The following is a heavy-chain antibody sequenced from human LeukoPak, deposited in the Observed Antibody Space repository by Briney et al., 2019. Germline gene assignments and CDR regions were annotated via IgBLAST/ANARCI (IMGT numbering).Heavy chain of an antibody. J-gene: IGHJ4*02. CDR2: INPSGGSR. D-gene: IGHD5-18*01. CDR3: ARAENPSTRIPLWPTTPDFDY. Sequence: SVKLSCKASGYTFTSYYMHWVRQAPRHGLEGLGIINPSGGSRSYEQNFQDRVTMTRDKSTRPVHMELSSLRSDDTAVYYCARAENPSTRIPLWPTTPDFDYWGQGPLVPVSS. CDR1: GYTFTSYY. V-gene: IGHV1-46*01.